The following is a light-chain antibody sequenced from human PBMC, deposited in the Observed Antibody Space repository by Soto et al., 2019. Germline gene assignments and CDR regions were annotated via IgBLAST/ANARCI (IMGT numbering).Light chain of an antibody. CDR1: HSVDIN. Sequence: EIVLTQFPATLSVSPGERVTLSCRASHSVDINLAWYQQKPGQDPRLVIYGASTRATDMPGTFSGSGSGTEFTLTISSLQSEDFGVYYCQQYKNWPRTFGQGTKVDI. CDR2: GAS. CDR3: QQYKNWPRT. J-gene: IGKJ1*01. V-gene: IGKV3-15*01.